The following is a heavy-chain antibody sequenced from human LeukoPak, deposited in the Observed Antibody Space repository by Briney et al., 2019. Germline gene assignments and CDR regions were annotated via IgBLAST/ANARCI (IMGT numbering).Heavy chain of an antibody. CDR1: GYTFTGYF. V-gene: IGHV1-2*02. CDR2: INPDSGGT. Sequence: ASVKVSCKTSGYTFTGYFIHWVRQAPGLGLEWMGWINPDSGGTNFAQKFQGRVTVSRDTSISTAYMELSRLRSDDTAVYYCAKESRGWYFDYWGQGTLVTVSS. CDR3: AKESRGWYFDY. J-gene: IGHJ4*02. D-gene: IGHD6-19*01.